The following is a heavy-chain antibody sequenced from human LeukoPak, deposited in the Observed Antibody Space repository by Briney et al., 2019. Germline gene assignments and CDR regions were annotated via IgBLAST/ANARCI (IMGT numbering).Heavy chain of an antibody. D-gene: IGHD1-14*01. V-gene: IGHV3-53*01. CDR2: LYSDGNT. CDR3: ARGVEPLASNTLAY. J-gene: IGHJ4*02. Sequence: GGSLRLSCAASGFTVITNDMTWVRQAPGKGLEWVSVLYSDGNTKYADSVQGRFTISRDNSKNTLYLEMNSLSPDDTAVYYCARGVEPLASNTLAYWGQGTLVTVSS. CDR1: GFTVITND.